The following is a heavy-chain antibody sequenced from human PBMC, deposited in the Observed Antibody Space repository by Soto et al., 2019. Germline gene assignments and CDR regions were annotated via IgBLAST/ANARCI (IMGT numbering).Heavy chain of an antibody. CDR2: IYYSGST. CDR3: ACLDYYYGMDV. D-gene: IGHD2-21*01. CDR1: GGYMSTCRYY. V-gene: IGHV4-39*01. Sequence: ENLPLTSPVLGGYMSTCRYYWGWIRQPPGKGLEWIGSIYYSGSTYYNPSLKSRVTISVDTSKNQFSLKLSSVTAADTAVYYCACLDYYYGMDVWGQGTTVS. J-gene: IGHJ6*02.